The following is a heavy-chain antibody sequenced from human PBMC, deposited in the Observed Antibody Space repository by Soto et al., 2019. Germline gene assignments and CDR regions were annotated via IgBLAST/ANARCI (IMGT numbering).Heavy chain of an antibody. Sequence: SETLSLTCTVSGAYMRNDYYYWSWVRQKPGKDLEWIGHMHHSGRTHYNPSLKSRVAISVDTSKNQFSLYLNSVTAADTAVYYCAKWVEVSLDYFDSWGQGTPVTVSS. CDR3: AKWVEVSLDYFDS. CDR1: GAYMRNDYYY. V-gene: IGHV4-31*03. CDR2: MHHSGRT. J-gene: IGHJ4*02. D-gene: IGHD2-15*01.